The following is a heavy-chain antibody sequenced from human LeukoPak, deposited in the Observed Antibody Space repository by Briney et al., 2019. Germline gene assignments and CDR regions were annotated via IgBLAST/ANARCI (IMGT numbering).Heavy chain of an antibody. Sequence: ASVKVSCKASLYTFTSYGISWVRQAPGQGRECVGWISAYKGNTNYAQKLQGRVTMTTDTSTSTAYMELRSLRSDDTAVYYCAFDVWLGESYFDYWGQGTLVTVSS. CDR2: ISAYKGNT. D-gene: IGHD3-10*01. J-gene: IGHJ4*02. CDR3: AFDVWLGESYFDY. V-gene: IGHV1-18*01. CDR1: LYTFTSYG.